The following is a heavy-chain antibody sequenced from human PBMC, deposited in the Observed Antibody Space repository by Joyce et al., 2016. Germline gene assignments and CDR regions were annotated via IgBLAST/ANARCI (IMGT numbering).Heavy chain of an antibody. Sequence: EVQLVESGGGLVQPGGSLRLSFVASGFFFSGYDMHWVRQHGGKGVEWVSSIDAADDPYYPVSVKGRFTTTRENAKSSLFLQMNSRGAGDTAVYYGARGGLGTIDSWGQGTLVTVSS. V-gene: IGHV3-13*05. D-gene: IGHD1-7*01. CDR3: ARGGLGTIDS. CDR2: IDAADDP. J-gene: IGHJ4*02. CDR1: GFFFSGYD.